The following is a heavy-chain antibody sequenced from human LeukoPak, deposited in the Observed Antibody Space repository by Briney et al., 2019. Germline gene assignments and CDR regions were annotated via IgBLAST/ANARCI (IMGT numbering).Heavy chain of an antibody. Sequence: PSETLSLTCAVYGGSFSGYYWSWIRQPPGKGLEWIGEINHSGSTNYNPSLKSRVTISVDTSKNQFSLKLSSVTAADTAVYYCARAAPSGSYGRLNFDYWGQGTLVTVSS. V-gene: IGHV4-34*01. CDR3: ARAAPSGSYGRLNFDY. CDR1: GGSFSGYY. CDR2: INHSGST. J-gene: IGHJ4*02. D-gene: IGHD3-10*01.